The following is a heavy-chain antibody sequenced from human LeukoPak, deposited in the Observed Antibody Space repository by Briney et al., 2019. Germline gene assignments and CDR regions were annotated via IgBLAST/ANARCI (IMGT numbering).Heavy chain of an antibody. CDR3: ARGGWGESHFDY. V-gene: IGHV4-4*02. Sequence: SETLSLTCAVSGGSISSSNWWSWVRQPPGKGLEWIGYIYYSGSTNYNPSLKSRVTISVDTSKNQFSLKLSSVTAADTAVYYCARGGWGESHFDYWGQGTLVTVSS. D-gene: IGHD3-16*01. CDR1: GGSISSSNW. CDR2: IYYSGST. J-gene: IGHJ4*02.